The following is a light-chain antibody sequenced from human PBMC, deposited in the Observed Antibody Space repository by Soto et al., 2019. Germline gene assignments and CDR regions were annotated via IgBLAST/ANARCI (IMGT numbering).Light chain of an antibody. J-gene: IGLJ3*02. CDR3: DAWDDSLSGRV. V-gene: IGLV1-47*01. Sequence: QSVLTQPPSASGTPGQRVTISCSGSSSNIGSNSVYWYQQLPGPAPKLLIYRNDQRPSGVPDRFSGSKSGTSASLAISGLRSEDEADYYCDAWDDSLSGRVFGGGTKLTVL. CDR1: SSNIGSNS. CDR2: RND.